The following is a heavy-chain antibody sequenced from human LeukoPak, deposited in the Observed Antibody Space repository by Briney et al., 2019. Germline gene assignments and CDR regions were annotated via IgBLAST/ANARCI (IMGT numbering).Heavy chain of an antibody. CDR1: GFTFSDYY. D-gene: IGHD2-2*01. Sequence: GGSLRLSCAASGFTFSDYYMSWIRQAPGQGLEWVSYMSSSGSTIYYADSVKGRFTVSRDNAKNSLYLKMNSLRAEDTAVYYCARGFDIVVVPASYGDDWGQGTPVTVSS. CDR2: MSSSGSTI. V-gene: IGHV3-11*04. CDR3: ARGFDIVVVPASYGDD. J-gene: IGHJ4*02.